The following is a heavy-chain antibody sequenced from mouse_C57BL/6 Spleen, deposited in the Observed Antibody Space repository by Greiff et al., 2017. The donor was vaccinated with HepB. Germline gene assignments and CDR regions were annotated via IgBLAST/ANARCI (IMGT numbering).Heavy chain of an antibody. CDR1: GYTFTSYW. J-gene: IGHJ3*01. V-gene: IGHV1-61*01. CDR3: ARSEDYGSTFAY. D-gene: IGHD1-1*01. CDR2: IYPSDSET. Sequence: QVQLQQPGAELVRPGSSVKLSCKASGYTFTSYWMDWVKQRPGQGLEWIGNIYPSDSETHYNQKFKDKATLTVDKSSSTAYMQLSSLTSEDSAVYYCARSEDYGSTFAYWGQGTLVTVSA.